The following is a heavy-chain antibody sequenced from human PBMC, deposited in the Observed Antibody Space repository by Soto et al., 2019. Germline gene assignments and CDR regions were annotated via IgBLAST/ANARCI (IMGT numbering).Heavy chain of an antibody. D-gene: IGHD6-19*01. CDR3: VKDGSSGWPYYYGLDV. CDR2: ISYDGRNK. J-gene: IGHJ6*02. CDR1: GFTFSSYG. Sequence: GGSLRLSCAASGFTFSSYGMRWVRQTPGKWLEWVAVISYDGRNKYYADPVKGRFPISTDNSKNTLYLQMSSLRAEDTAVYYCVKDGSSGWPYYYGLDVWGQGTTVTVSS. V-gene: IGHV3-30*18.